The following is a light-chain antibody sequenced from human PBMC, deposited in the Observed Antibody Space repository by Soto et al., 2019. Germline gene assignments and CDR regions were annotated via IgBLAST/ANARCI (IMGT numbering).Light chain of an antibody. CDR1: SSDVGGYNY. CDR2: EVS. V-gene: IGLV2-14*01. CDR3: SSYTSSNTLV. J-gene: IGLJ3*02. Sequence: QSVLTQPASVSGSPRQSITISCTGTSSDVGGYNYVSWYQQHPGKAPKLLIYEVSNRPSGVSNRFSGSKSGNTASLTISGLQAEDEADYYCSSYTSSNTLVFGGGTKVTVL.